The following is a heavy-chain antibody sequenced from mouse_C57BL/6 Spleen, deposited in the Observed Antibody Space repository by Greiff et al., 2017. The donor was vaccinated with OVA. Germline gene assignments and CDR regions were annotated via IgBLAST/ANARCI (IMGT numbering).Heavy chain of an antibody. D-gene: IGHD1-1*01. J-gene: IGHJ2*01. CDR1: GYTFTSYW. Sequence: QVQLQQSGAELAKPGASVKLSCKASGYTFTSYWMHWVKQRPGQGLVWIGYINPSSGYTKYNQKFKDKATLTADKSSSTAYMQLSSLTYEDSAVYYCARDYGSSVCYFDYWGQGTTLTVSS. CDR3: ARDYGSSVCYFDY. CDR2: INPSSGYT. V-gene: IGHV1-7*01.